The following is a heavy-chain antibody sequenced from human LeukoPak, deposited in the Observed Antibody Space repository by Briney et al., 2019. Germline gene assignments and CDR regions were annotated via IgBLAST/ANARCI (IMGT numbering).Heavy chain of an antibody. CDR3: AREALGGGGY. CDR2: IYSSGST. V-gene: IGHV3-66*01. J-gene: IGHJ4*02. D-gene: IGHD3-10*01. Sequence: GGSLRLSCAASGFTVSSNYMSWVRQAPGKGLEWLSIIYSSGSTYYTDSVKGRFTISRDNSKNTLYLQMNSLRAEDTAVYYCAREALGGGGYWGQGTVDPVSS. CDR1: GFTVSSNY.